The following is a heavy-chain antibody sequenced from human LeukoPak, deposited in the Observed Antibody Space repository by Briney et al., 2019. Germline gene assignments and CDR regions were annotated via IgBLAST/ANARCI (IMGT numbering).Heavy chain of an antibody. CDR1: GGTFSSYA. Sequence: ASVKVSCKASGGTFSSYAISWVRQATGQGLEWMGGIIPIFGTANYAQKFQGRVTITADESTSTAYMELSSLRSEDTAVYYCARGGYSSGLSYIDPWGQGTLVTVSS. D-gene: IGHD6-19*01. V-gene: IGHV1-69*13. CDR2: IIPIFGTA. J-gene: IGHJ5*02. CDR3: ARGGYSSGLSYIDP.